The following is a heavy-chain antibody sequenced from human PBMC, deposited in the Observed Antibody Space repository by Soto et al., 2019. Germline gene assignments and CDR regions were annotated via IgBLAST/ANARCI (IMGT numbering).Heavy chain of an antibody. CDR3: AKALVVVTAMGRFDP. V-gene: IGHV3-23*01. CDR2: LTGSGSST. D-gene: IGHD2-15*01. J-gene: IGHJ5*02. CDR1: GFTFSSYA. Sequence: EVQLLESGGGLVQPGGSPRLSCAASGFTFSSYAMSWVRQAPGKGLEWVSALTGSGSSTYYADSVKGRFTISRDNSKNTLYLQMNSLRAEDTAIYYCAKALVVVTAMGRFDPWGQGTLVTVSS.